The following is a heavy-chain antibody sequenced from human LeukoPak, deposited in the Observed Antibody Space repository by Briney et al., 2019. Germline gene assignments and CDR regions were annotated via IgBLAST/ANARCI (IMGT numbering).Heavy chain of an antibody. V-gene: IGHV3-30*03. CDR3: TRYDSSRFDP. Sequence: GGSLRLSGAASGFTFSGYGMHWVRQAPGKGLEWVTGIAYDGSRKHYADSVRGRFTISRDNSRNTMDLQMNSLRVEDTAVYHCTRYDSSRFDPWGQGTLVIVSS. D-gene: IGHD3-3*01. CDR2: IAYDGSRK. J-gene: IGHJ5*02. CDR1: GFTFSGYG.